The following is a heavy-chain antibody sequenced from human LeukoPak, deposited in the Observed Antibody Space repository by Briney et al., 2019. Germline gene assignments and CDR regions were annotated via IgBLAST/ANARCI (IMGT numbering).Heavy chain of an antibody. Sequence: SQTLSLTCTVSGGSISSGGYYWSCIRQPPGKGLECIGYVYYSGSTKYNPSLKSRVTISVDTSKNQFSLKLSSVTAADTAVYYCARDGSSGYHNRFDPWGQGTLVTVSS. CDR1: GGSISSGGYY. V-gene: IGHV4-61*08. D-gene: IGHD3-22*01. CDR3: ARDGSSGYHNRFDP. J-gene: IGHJ5*02. CDR2: VYYSGST.